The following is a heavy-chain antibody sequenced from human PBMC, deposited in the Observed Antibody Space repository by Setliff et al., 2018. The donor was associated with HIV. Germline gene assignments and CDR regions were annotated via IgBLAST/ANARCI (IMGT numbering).Heavy chain of an antibody. Sequence: SETLSLTCAVYGGSFSGYYWSWIRQPPGKGLEWIGEINHSGSTNYNPSLKSRVTISLDTSKNQFSLRLSSVTASDTAVFYCARQGDPVYGGSSGVFDCWGQGTQVTVSS. CDR3: ARQGDPVYGGSSGVFDC. J-gene: IGHJ4*02. D-gene: IGHD2-15*01. V-gene: IGHV4-34*01. CDR1: GGSFSGYY. CDR2: INHSGST.